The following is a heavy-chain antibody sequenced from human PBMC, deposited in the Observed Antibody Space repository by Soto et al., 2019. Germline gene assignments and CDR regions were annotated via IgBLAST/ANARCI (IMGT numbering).Heavy chain of an antibody. J-gene: IGHJ6*02. CDR3: ARDRITIFGGDYYYYGMDV. V-gene: IGHV3-53*01. D-gene: IGHD3-3*01. Sequence: GGSLRLSCAASGFTVSSNYMSWVRQAPGKGLEWVSLIYSGGGTYFADSVKGRFTISRDNSKNTLYLQMNSLRAEDTAIYYCARDRITIFGGDYYYYGMDVWGQGTTVTVS. CDR1: GFTVSSNY. CDR2: IYSGGGT.